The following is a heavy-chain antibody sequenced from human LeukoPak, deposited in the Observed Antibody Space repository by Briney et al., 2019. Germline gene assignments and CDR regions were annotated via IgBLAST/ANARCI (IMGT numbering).Heavy chain of an antibody. CDR3: AGLWAAGIFGPDY. D-gene: IGHD3/OR15-3a*01. CDR1: GGSFSGYY. J-gene: IGHJ4*02. CDR2: INHSGST. V-gene: IGHV4-34*01. Sequence: SETLSLTCAVYGGSFSGYYWSWIRQPPGKGLEWIGEINHSGSTNYNPSLKSRVTISVDTSKNQFSLKLSSVTAADTAVYYCAGLWAAGIFGPDYWGQGTLVTVSS.